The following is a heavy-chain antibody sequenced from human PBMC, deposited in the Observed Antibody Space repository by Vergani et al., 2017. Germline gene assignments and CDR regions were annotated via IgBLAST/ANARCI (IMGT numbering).Heavy chain of an antibody. Sequence: QVQLVESGGGVVQPGRSLRLSCAASGFTFSRYAMHWVRQAPGKGLEWVAVISYDGSNKYYADSVKGRFTISRDNSKNTLYLQMNSLRAEDTAVYYCARDPIAAADLGGDYYYYYMDVWGKGTTVTVSS. CDR3: ARDPIAAADLGGDYYYYYMDV. CDR2: ISYDGSNK. D-gene: IGHD6-13*01. CDR1: GFTFSRYA. J-gene: IGHJ6*03. V-gene: IGHV3-30-3*01.